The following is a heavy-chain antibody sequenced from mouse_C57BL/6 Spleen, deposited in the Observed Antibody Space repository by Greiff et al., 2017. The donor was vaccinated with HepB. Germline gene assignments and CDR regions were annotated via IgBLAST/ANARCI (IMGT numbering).Heavy chain of an antibody. D-gene: IGHD3-2*02. CDR2: ISDGGSYT. J-gene: IGHJ2*01. Sequence: EVQLQESGGGLVKPGGSLKLSCAASGFTFSSYAMSWVRQTPEKRLEWVATISDGGSYTYYPDNVKGRFTISRDNAKNTLYLQMSHLKSEDTAMYSCARDRCSSGSFDYWGQGTTLTVSS. CDR1: GFTFSSYA. CDR3: ARDRCSSGSFDY. V-gene: IGHV5-4*01.